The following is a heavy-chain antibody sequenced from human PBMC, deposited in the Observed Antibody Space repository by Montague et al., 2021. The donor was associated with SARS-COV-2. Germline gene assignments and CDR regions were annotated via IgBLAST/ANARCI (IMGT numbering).Heavy chain of an antibody. Sequence: TLSLTCTVSGGSISSGSYYWSWIRQPAGKGLEWIGRISISGSTNYXPSLKSRVTISVDTSKNQFSLKLSPVTAADTAVYYCARDIAVAGLFDYWGQGTLVTVSS. CDR3: ARDIAVAGLFDY. D-gene: IGHD6-19*01. CDR2: ISISGST. CDR1: GGSISSGSYY. J-gene: IGHJ4*02. V-gene: IGHV4-61*02.